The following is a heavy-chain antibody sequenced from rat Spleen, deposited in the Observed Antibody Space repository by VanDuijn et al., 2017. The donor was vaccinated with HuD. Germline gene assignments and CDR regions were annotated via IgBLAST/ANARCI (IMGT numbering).Heavy chain of an antibody. V-gene: IGHV5-31*01. J-gene: IGHJ2*01. Sequence: EVKLVEFGGGLVQPGRSLKLSCAASGFNFSDYWMGWVRQAPGKGLEWVASITNTGGSTYYPDSVKGRFTLSRDNAKSTLYLQMNSLRSEDTATYYCTTGGGTADYWGQGVMVTVSS. CDR1: GFNFSDYW. CDR3: TTGGGTADY. CDR2: ITNTGGST. D-gene: IGHD4-3*01.